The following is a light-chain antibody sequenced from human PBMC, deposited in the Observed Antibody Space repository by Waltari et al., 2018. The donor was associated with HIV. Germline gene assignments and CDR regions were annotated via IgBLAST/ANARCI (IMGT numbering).Light chain of an antibody. CDR2: EGS. CDR3: TSYAGSGEYV. CDR1: SSDVGGYDY. V-gene: IGLV2-8*01. J-gene: IGLJ1*01. Sequence: QSALTQPPSASGSPGQSVTISCTGTSSDVGGYDYVSWYQHHPGKVPILIMYEGSKRPSGVPYRFSGFKSGNTASLTVSGLQAEDEADYYCTSYAGSGEYVFGTGTKVTVL.